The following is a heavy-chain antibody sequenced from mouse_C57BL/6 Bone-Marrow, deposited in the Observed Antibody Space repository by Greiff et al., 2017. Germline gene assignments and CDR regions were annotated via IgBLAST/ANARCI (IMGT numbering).Heavy chain of an antibody. V-gene: IGHV1-50*01. Sequence: VKLMESGAELVKPGTSVKLSCKASGYTFTSYWMQWVKQRPGQGLEWIGEIDPSDCYTNYNPKFKGKATLTVDTSSSPAYMRLSSLTPEDSAVYYCVRAEFAYWGQGTLVTVSA. CDR2: IDPSDCYT. CDR3: VRAEFAY. J-gene: IGHJ3*01. CDR1: GYTFTSYW.